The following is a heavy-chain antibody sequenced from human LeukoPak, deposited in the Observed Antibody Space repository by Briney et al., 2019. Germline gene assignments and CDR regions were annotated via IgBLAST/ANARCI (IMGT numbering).Heavy chain of an antibody. J-gene: IGHJ6*03. V-gene: IGHV3-30*04. CDR2: ISYDGSNK. CDR3: ARDGYNSGRRPGRGVSYYYMDV. Sequence: GGSLRLSCAASGFTFSSYAMHWVRQAPGKGLEWVAVISYDGSNKYYADSVKGRFTISRDNSKNTLYLQMNSLRAEDTAVYYCARDGYNSGRRPGRGVSYYYMDVWGKGTTVTISS. CDR1: GFTFSSYA. D-gene: IGHD5-24*01.